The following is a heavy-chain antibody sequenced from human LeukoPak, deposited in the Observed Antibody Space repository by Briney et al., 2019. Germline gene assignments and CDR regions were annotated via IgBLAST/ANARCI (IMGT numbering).Heavy chain of an antibody. J-gene: IGHJ3*02. V-gene: IGHV4-59*08. Sequence: SETLSLTCTVAAGSINNYHWSWIRQPPGQGLEWIGCIFYSGNTYYNPSLKSRVTISVDTSKNQFSLRLSSVTAADTAVCYCARTNAFDIWGQGTLVTVSS. CDR3: ARTNAFDI. CDR2: IFYSGNT. CDR1: AGSINNYH.